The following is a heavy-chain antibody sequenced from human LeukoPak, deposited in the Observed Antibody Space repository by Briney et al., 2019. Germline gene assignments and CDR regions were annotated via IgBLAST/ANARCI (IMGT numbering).Heavy chain of an antibody. CDR1: GFTFSSYG. D-gene: IGHD3-22*01. CDR3: AKDSTHYRVWDDYDSAGLTY. J-gene: IGHJ4*02. CDR2: IRYDGSNK. V-gene: IGHV3-30*02. Sequence: GGSLRLSCAASGFTFSSYGMHWVRQAPGKGLEWVAFIRYDGSNKYYADSVKGRFTISRDNSKNTLYLQMNSLRAEDTAVYYCAKDSTHYRVWDDYDSAGLTYWGQGTLVTVPS.